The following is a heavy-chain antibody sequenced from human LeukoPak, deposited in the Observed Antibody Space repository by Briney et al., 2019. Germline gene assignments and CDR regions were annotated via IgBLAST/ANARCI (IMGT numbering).Heavy chain of an antibody. Sequence: ASVKVSCKASGFTFTSYGINWVRQAPGQGLEWMGWIIAYNGNTNYAQKLQGRVTMTTDTSTSTAHMELRSLRSDDTAVYYCTRDLGVDTTMIFFDYWGQGTLVTVSS. CDR3: TRDLGVDTTMIFFDY. J-gene: IGHJ4*02. V-gene: IGHV1-18*01. CDR2: IIAYNGNT. D-gene: IGHD5-18*01. CDR1: GFTFTSYG.